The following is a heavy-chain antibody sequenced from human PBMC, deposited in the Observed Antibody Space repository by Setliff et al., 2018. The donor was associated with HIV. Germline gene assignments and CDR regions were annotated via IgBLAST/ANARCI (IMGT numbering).Heavy chain of an antibody. CDR1: GGSTNNYY. D-gene: IGHD3-3*01. Sequence: SETLSLTCAVSGGSTNNYYLTWIRQPPGKGLEWIGSVSNGGDTNYNPSLKSRVSLSLDTSKTQFSLKLPSVTAADTAVYYCARATYTTLFGVLMGGGLQYWGPGTLVTVSS. CDR2: VSNGGDT. V-gene: IGHV4-59*01. J-gene: IGHJ4*02. CDR3: ARATYTTLFGVLMGGGLQY.